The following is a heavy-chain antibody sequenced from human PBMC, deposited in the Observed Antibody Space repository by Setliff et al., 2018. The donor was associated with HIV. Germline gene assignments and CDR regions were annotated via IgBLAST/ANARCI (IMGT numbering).Heavy chain of an antibody. Sequence: SVKVSCKASGYRFTTYEMHWVRQAPGQGLEWMGGIIPTFGTSNYAQKFQGRVTITADESMTTAYMELSGLKYEDTAVYYCARDGLLVAGIRFDYWGQGTLVTVSS. D-gene: IGHD6-19*01. CDR3: ARDGLLVAGIRFDY. J-gene: IGHJ4*02. V-gene: IGHV1-69*13. CDR2: IIPTFGTS. CDR1: GYRFTTYE.